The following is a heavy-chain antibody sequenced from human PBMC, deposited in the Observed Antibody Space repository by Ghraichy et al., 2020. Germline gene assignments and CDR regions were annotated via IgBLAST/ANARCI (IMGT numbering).Heavy chain of an antibody. CDR2: TRNKANSHST. CDR1: GFTFSDHY. Sequence: GESLNISCAASGFTFSDHYMDWVRQAPGKGLEWVGRTRNKANSHSTEYAASVKGRFTISRDDSKNSLYLQMNSLKTDDTAVYYCLRSQYCSDSSCYRYFDYWGQGTLVTVSS. D-gene: IGHD2-15*01. CDR3: LRSQYCSDSSCYRYFDY. V-gene: IGHV3-72*01. J-gene: IGHJ4*02.